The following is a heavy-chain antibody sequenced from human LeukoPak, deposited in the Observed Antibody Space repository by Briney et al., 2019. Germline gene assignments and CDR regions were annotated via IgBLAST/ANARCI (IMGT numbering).Heavy chain of an antibody. CDR2: ISSSGSTI. Sequence: PGGSLRLSCAASGFTFSSYSMNWVRQAPGKRLEWVSYISSSGSTIYYADSVKGRFTISRDNAKNSLYLQMNSLRAEDTAVYYCARDGGRVVVVAAFDYWGQGTLVTVSS. CDR3: ARDGGRVVVVAAFDY. D-gene: IGHD2-15*01. J-gene: IGHJ4*02. V-gene: IGHV3-48*04. CDR1: GFTFSSYS.